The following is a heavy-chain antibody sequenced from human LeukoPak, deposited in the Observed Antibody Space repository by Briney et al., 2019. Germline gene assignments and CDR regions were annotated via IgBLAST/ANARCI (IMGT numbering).Heavy chain of an antibody. D-gene: IGHD3-16*02. CDR1: GFTFSSYE. Sequence: GGSLRLSCAASGFTFSSYEMNWVRQAPGKGLEWVSYISSSGSTIYYADSVKGRFTISRDNAKNSLYLQMNSLRAEDTAVYYCAKGRMITFGGVIAPLDYWGQGTLVTVSS. CDR3: AKGRMITFGGVIAPLDY. V-gene: IGHV3-48*03. J-gene: IGHJ4*02. CDR2: ISSSGSTI.